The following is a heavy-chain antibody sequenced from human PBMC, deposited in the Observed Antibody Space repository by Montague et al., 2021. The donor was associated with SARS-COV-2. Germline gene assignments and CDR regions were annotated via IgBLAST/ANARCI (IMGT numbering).Heavy chain of an antibody. V-gene: IGHV4-39*01. D-gene: IGHD2-2*01. CDR3: ARLKAPDCSSTSCYSASWCDP. Sequence: GSTYYNPSLKSRVTISVDTSKNQFSLKLSSVTAADTAVYYCARLKAPDCSSTSCYSASWCDPLGPGILVTV. CDR2: GST. J-gene: IGHJ5*02.